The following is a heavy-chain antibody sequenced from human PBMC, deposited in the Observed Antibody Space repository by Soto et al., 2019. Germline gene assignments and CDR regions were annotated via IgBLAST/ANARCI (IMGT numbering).Heavy chain of an antibody. CDR1: GFTFSSYG. CDR2: IWYDGSNK. CDR3: ARVLYSSSSEFDY. V-gene: IGHV3-33*01. Sequence: GGSLRLSCAASGFTFSSYGMHWVRQAPGKGLEWVAVIWYDGSNKYYADSVKGRFTISRDNSKNTLYLQMNSLRAEDTAVYYCARVLYSSSSEFDYWGQGTLVTVSS. J-gene: IGHJ4*02. D-gene: IGHD6-6*01.